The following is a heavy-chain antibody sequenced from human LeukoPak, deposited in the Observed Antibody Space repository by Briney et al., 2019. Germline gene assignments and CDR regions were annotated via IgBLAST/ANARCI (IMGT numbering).Heavy chain of an antibody. J-gene: IGHJ4*02. CDR3: ARGGSSRRYYFDY. CDR2: IYTRGNT. D-gene: IGHD2-15*01. CDR1: GVSISNYY. Sequence: SETLSLTCTVSGVSISNYYWSWIRQPAGKGLEWIGRIYTRGNTNYNPSLKSRVTMSVDTSKNQFSLKLSSVTAADTAVYYCARGGSSRRYYFDYWGQGTLVTVSS. V-gene: IGHV4-4*07.